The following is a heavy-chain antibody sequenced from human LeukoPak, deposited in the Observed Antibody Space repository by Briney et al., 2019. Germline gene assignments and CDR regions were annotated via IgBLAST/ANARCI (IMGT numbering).Heavy chain of an antibody. Sequence: GGSLRLSCAASGFTFTNYWMHWVRQGQGKGLVWVSRISNDGSSRHYADSVKGRFTISRDNSKNMMYLQMNSLRAEDTAVYYCASASSHRVAAGGDYWGHGTLVTVSS. CDR1: GFTFTNYW. CDR2: ISNDGSSR. V-gene: IGHV3-74*01. CDR3: ASASSHRVAAGGDY. D-gene: IGHD6-13*01. J-gene: IGHJ4*01.